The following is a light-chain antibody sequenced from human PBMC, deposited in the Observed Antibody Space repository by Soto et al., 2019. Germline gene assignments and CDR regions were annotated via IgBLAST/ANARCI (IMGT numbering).Light chain of an antibody. J-gene: IGLJ2*01. CDR3: CSYAGSDTYVV. Sequence: QSALTQPRSVSGSLGQSVTISCTGTSSDIGAYNYVSWYQHHPGKAPRLMIYDVTKRPSGVPDHFSGSKSCNTASLTISGVQPEDEADYYCCSYAGSDTYVVFGGGTKLTVL. CDR1: SSDIGAYNY. CDR2: DVT. V-gene: IGLV2-11*01.